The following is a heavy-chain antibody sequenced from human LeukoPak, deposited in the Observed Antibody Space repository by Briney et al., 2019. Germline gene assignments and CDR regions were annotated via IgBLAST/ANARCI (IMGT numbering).Heavy chain of an antibody. Sequence: GGSLRLSCEASGFTFSRYWMHWVRQAPGKGLVWVSRIKSDGKTNYADSVKGRFTISGDNAKNIVSLQMDSLRAEDTGVYYCARAPSEVGGYYPEYFRHWGQGTLVTVSS. CDR2: IKSDGKT. CDR1: GFTFSRYW. D-gene: IGHD3-22*01. V-gene: IGHV3-74*01. CDR3: ARAPSEVGGYYPEYFRH. J-gene: IGHJ1*01.